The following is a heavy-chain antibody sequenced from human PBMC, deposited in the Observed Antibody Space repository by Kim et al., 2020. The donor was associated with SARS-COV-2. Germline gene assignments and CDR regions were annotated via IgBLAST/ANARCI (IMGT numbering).Heavy chain of an antibody. Sequence: GGSLRLSCAASGFTFSSYGMHWVRQAPGKGLEWVAVISYAGSNKYYADSVKGRFTISRDNSKNTLYLQMNSLRAEDTAVYYCAKEVLYYYGSGSQGYFDYWGQGTLVTVSS. J-gene: IGHJ4*02. CDR3: AKEVLYYYGSGSQGYFDY. D-gene: IGHD3-10*01. CDR1: GFTFSSYG. CDR2: ISYAGSNK. V-gene: IGHV3-30*18.